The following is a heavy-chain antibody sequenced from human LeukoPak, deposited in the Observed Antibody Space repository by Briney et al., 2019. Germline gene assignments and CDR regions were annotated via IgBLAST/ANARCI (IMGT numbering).Heavy chain of an antibody. V-gene: IGHV1-46*01. Sequence: ASVTVSCTASGYTFTSYYMHWVRQAPGQGLEWMGIINPSGGSTSYAQKFQGRVTMTRDTSTSTVYMELSSLRSEDTAVYYCARDRDGDYDTYYFDYWGQGTLVTVSS. CDR3: ARDRDGDYDTYYFDY. J-gene: IGHJ4*02. D-gene: IGHD4-17*01. CDR2: INPSGGST. CDR1: GYTFTSYY.